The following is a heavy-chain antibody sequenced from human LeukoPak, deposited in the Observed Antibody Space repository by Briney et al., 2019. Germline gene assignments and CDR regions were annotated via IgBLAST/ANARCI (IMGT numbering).Heavy chain of an antibody. CDR1: GYTFTDYY. CDR2: INPKDDAT. J-gene: IGHJ4*02. V-gene: IGHV1-2*02. CDR3: ARAAFYFDSSGHSPDIDY. D-gene: IGHD3-22*01. Sequence: ASVTVSFKASGYTFTDYYLHWVRQPPGQGLEGMGWINPKDDATAYARNFPGRVAMTRDTPISTAYMELSRLRSDDTAVYYCARAAFYFDSSGHSPDIDYWGQGTLVTVSS.